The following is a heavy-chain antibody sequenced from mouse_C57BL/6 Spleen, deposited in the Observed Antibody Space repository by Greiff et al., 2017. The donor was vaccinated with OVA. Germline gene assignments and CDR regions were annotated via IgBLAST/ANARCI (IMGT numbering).Heavy chain of an antibody. J-gene: IGHJ4*01. CDR3: AGSNGPYYDALDY. CDR1: GYTFTSYW. CDR2: IHPNSGST. V-gene: IGHV1-64*01. D-gene: IGHD1-1*01. Sequence: QVQLQQPGAELVKPGASVKLSCKASGYTFTSYWMHWVKQRPGQGLEWIGMIHPNSGSTNYNEKFQSKATLTVDTSSSTAYMQLSSLPSEDSAVYYCAGSNGPYYDALDYWGQGTSVTVSS.